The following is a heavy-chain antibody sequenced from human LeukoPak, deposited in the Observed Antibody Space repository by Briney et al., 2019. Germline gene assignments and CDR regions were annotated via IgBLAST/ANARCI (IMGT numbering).Heavy chain of an antibody. J-gene: IGHJ3*02. V-gene: IGHV1-46*03. Sequence: ASVKVSCKASGYTFTSYYMHWVRQAPGQGLEWMGIINPSGGSTSYAQKLQGRVTMTRDTSTSTVYMELSSLRSEDTAVCYCARDLRELPRADAFDIWGQGTMVTASS. D-gene: IGHD1-26*01. CDR2: INPSGGST. CDR3: ARDLRELPRADAFDI. CDR1: GYTFTSYY.